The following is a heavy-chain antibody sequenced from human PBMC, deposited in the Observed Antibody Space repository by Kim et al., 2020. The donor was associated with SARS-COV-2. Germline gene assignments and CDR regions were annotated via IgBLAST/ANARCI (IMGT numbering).Heavy chain of an antibody. D-gene: IGHD6-13*01. V-gene: IGHV4-34*01. CDR3: ARGPGYSSSWYLGWLDP. J-gene: IGHJ5*02. CDR1: GGSFSGYY. Sequence: SETLSLTCAVYGGSFSGYYWSWIRQPPGKGLEWIGEINHSGSTNYNPSLKSRVTISVDTSKNQFSLKLSSVTAADTAVYYCARGPGYSSSWYLGWLDPWGQGTLVTVSS. CDR2: INHSGST.